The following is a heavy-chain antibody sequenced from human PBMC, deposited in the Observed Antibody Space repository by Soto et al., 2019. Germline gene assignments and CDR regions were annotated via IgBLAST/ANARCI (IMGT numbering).Heavy chain of an antibody. Sequence: QVQLAQSGAEVKKPGSSVKVSCKASGGTFSSYTITWVRQAPGQGLEWMGGITPMFGTPNYAQKFRGRVTITADESTSTAYMELRSLRSEDTAMYFCARDGTLYDSRAYYYLYWGQGTLVTVSS. D-gene: IGHD3-22*01. V-gene: IGHV1-69*01. CDR3: ARDGTLYDSRAYYYLY. J-gene: IGHJ4*02. CDR1: GGTFSSYT. CDR2: ITPMFGTP.